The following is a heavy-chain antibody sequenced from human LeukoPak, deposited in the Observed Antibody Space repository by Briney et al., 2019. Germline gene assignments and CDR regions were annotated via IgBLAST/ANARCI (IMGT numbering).Heavy chain of an antibody. CDR2: IFPSGGEI. CDR1: GFTFSDYC. CDR3: ATYRQVLLPFES. Sequence: GGSLRLSCTASGFTFSDYCMNWVRQAPGKGLEWVSSIFPSGGEIHYADSVRGRFTISRDNSKSTLSLQMNSLRAEDTAIYYCATYRQVLLPFESWGQGTLVTVSS. J-gene: IGHJ4*02. V-gene: IGHV3-23*01. D-gene: IGHD2-8*02.